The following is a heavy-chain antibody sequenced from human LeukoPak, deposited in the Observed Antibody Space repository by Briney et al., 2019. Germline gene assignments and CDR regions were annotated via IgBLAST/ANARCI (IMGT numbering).Heavy chain of an antibody. CDR2: ISGSGGST. CDR3: AKAARIVVVPAATFQH. D-gene: IGHD2-2*01. V-gene: IGHV3-23*01. Sequence: GGSLRLSCAASGFTFSSYAMSWVRQAPGKGLEWVSAISGSGGSTYYADSVKGRFTISRDNSKNTLYLQMNSLRAEDTAVYYCAKAARIVVVPAATFQHWGQGTLVTVSS. J-gene: IGHJ1*01. CDR1: GFTFSSYA.